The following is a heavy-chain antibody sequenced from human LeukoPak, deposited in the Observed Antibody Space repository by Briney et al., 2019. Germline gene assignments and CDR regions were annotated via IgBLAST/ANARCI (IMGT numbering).Heavy chain of an antibody. CDR3: ATDRQLGYCSGGSCSLFDP. Sequence: AASVTVSCKVSGYTLTELSMHWVRQAPGKGLEWMGGFNPEDGETIYAQKFQGRVTMTEDTSTDTAYMELSSLRSEDTAVYYCATDRQLGYCSGGSCSLFDPWGQGTLVTVSS. CDR2: FNPEDGET. V-gene: IGHV1-24*01. CDR1: GYTLTELS. D-gene: IGHD2-15*01. J-gene: IGHJ5*02.